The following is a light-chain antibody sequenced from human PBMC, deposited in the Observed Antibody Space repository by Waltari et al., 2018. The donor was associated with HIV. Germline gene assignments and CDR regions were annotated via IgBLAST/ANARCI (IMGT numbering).Light chain of an antibody. CDR1: SSDVSSYNL. J-gene: IGLJ1*01. CDR3: CSYAGTGTYV. CDR2: AVT. V-gene: IGLV2-23*02. Sequence: QSALTQPASVSGSPGPSITIPCPANSSDVSSYNLVSWYQQHPGKAPKVMIYAVTKRPSGVSNRFSGSKSDNTASLTISGLQAEDEADYYCCSYAGTGTYVFGTGTKVTVL.